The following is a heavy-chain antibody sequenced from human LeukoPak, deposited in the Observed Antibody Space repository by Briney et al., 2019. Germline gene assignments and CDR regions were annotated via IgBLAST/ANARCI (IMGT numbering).Heavy chain of an antibody. CDR2: ISGSGGST. V-gene: IGHV3-23*01. CDR3: AKVGRGGFDY. CDR1: GLTFSSYA. J-gene: IGHJ4*02. Sequence: GGSLRLSCAASGLTFSSYAMSWVRQAPGKGLEWVSAISGSGGSTYYADSVKGRFAISRDNSKNTLYLQMNSLRAEDTAVYYCAKVGRGGFDYWGQGTLVTVSS. D-gene: IGHD3-16*01.